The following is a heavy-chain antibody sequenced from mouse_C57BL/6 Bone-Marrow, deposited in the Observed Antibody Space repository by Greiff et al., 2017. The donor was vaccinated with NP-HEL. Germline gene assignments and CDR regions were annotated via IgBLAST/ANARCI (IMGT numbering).Heavy chain of an antibody. Sequence: QVQLKESGAELVKPGASVKISCKASGYEFSNYWMNWVKQRPGKGLEWIGQIYPGDGDTNYNGKFKDNATLTADKSSSTAYMQLSRLTSEDSAVYFCARGAYWGQGTLVTVSA. CDR1: GYEFSNYW. CDR3: ARGAY. V-gene: IGHV1-80*01. CDR2: IYPGDGDT. J-gene: IGHJ3*01.